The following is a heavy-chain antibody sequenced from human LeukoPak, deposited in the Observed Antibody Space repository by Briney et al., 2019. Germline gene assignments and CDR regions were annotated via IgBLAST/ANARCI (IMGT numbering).Heavy chain of an antibody. CDR3: AKDRGYGSGSYKADY. V-gene: IGHV3-23*01. CDR2: ISGSGGST. D-gene: IGHD3-10*01. CDR1: GFTFSSYA. Sequence: GGSLRLSCAASGFTFSSYAMSWVRQAPGEGLEWVSAISGSGGSTYYADSVKGRFTISRDNSKNTLYLQMNSLRAEDTAVYYCAKDRGYGSGSYKADYWGQGTLVTVSS. J-gene: IGHJ4*02.